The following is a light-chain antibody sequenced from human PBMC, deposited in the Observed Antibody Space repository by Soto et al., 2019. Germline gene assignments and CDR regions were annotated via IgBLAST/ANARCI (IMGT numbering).Light chain of an antibody. CDR3: SSYTSTSTYV. V-gene: IGLV2-18*02. Sequence: QSALTQPPSVSGSPGQSVTISCTGTSSDVGSSNGVSWYQQPPGTAPKLMIYDVSNRPSGVPDRFSGSKSGNTASLTISGLQAEDEADYYCSSYTSTSTYVFGTGTKVTV. J-gene: IGLJ1*01. CDR2: DVS. CDR1: SSDVGSSNG.